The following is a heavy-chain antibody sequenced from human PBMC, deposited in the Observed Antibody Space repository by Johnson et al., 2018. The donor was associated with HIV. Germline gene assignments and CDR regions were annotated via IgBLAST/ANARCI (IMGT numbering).Heavy chain of an antibody. CDR2: IKQDGSEK. J-gene: IGHJ3*02. CDR1: GFTFSSYW. V-gene: IGHV3-7*01. Sequence: VQLVESGGGLVQPGGSLRLSCAASGFTFSSYWMSWVRQAPGKGLEWVANIKQDGSEKYYVDSGKGRFTIARDNAKNSLYMQMNSLRAEDTAVYYCARDWDAFDIWGQGTMVTFSS. CDR3: ARDWDAFDI.